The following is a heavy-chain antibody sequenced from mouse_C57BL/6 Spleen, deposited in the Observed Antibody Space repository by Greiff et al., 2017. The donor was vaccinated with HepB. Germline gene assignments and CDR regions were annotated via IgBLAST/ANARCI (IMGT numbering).Heavy chain of an antibody. Sequence: EVMLVESGGGLVKPGGSLKLSCAASGFTFSSYAMSWVRQTPEKRLEWVATISDGGSYTYYPDNVKGRFTISRDNAKNNLYLQMSHLKSEDTAMYYCAREPGNYLDYWGQGTTLTVSS. CDR1: GFTFSSYA. CDR2: ISDGGSYT. V-gene: IGHV5-4*01. CDR3: AREPGNYLDY. J-gene: IGHJ2*01.